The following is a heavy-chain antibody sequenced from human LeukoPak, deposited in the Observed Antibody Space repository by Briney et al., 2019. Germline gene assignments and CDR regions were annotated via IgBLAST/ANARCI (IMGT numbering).Heavy chain of an antibody. Sequence: PSETLSLTCTVSGDSISSYYWNWIRQPPGKGLEWIGYIYDSGSTNYNPSLKSRVTTSVDTSKNQFSLKLSSVTAADTAVYYCARGYSSGWIDYWGQGTLVTVSS. D-gene: IGHD6-19*01. CDR3: ARGYSSGWIDY. CDR2: IYDSGST. V-gene: IGHV4-59*08. J-gene: IGHJ4*02. CDR1: GDSISSYY.